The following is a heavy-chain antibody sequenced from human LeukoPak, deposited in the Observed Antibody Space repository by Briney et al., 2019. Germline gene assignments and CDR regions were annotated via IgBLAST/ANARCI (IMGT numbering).Heavy chain of an antibody. CDR1: GYSFTSNY. V-gene: IGHV1-46*01. Sequence: ASVKVSCKASGYSFTSNYIHWVRQAPGQGLEWMGMIHPRDGSTSYAQKFQGRVTVTRDTSTSTVHMELSGLRSEDTAVYYCARDQEAFDYWGQGTLVTVSS. CDR2: IHPRDGST. CDR3: ARDQEAFDY. J-gene: IGHJ4*02.